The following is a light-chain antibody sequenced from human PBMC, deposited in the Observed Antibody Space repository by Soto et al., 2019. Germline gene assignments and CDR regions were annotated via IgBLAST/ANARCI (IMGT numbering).Light chain of an antibody. V-gene: IGLV3-1*01. CDR2: QDS. CDR1: KLGDKY. J-gene: IGLJ3*02. Sequence: SYELTQPPSVSVSPGQTASITCSGDKLGDKYACWYQQKPGQSPVLVIYQDSTRPSGIPERFSGSNSGNTATLTISGTQAMDEADYYCQAWDSSTAEFGGGTKVTVL. CDR3: QAWDSSTAE.